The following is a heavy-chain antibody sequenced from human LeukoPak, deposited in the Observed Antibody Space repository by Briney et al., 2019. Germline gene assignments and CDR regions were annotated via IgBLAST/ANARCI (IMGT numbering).Heavy chain of an antibody. V-gene: IGHV5-51*01. CDR2: IYPGDSDT. D-gene: IGHD6-13*01. CDR1: GYSFTSYW. Sequence: KTGESLKISCKGSGYSFTSYWIGWVRQIPGKGLEWMGIIYPGDSDTRYSPSFQGQVTISADKSISTAYLQWSSLKASDTAMYYCARPSRGNWQQLNTWGQGTLVTVSS. J-gene: IGHJ5*02. CDR3: ARPSRGNWQQLNT.